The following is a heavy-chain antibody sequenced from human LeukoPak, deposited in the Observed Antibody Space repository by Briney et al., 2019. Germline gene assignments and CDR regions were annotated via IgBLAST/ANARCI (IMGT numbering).Heavy chain of an antibody. Sequence: GGSLRLSCAASGFTFSDFVMSWVRQAPGKGLEWVSAIRSDGLTTYYADSVKGRFTISRDNSKNTLYLQMSTLRVEDTAIYYCAKNSGSNSWRPENWGPGTLVTVSS. V-gene: IGHV3-23*01. D-gene: IGHD1-26*01. CDR2: IRSDGLTT. CDR1: GFTFSDFV. CDR3: AKNSGSNSWRPEN. J-gene: IGHJ4*02.